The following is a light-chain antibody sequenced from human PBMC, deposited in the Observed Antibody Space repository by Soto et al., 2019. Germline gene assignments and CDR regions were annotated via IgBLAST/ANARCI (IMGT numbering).Light chain of an antibody. Sequence: EIVLTQSPGTLSLSPGDRATLSCRASQSVRSNYLAWYQQNPGQAPRLLINDASSRATGVPDRFSGSGSGTDFTLHISRLEPEDSAVYYCQQYGMSLYTFGQGNKLEIK. V-gene: IGKV3-20*01. CDR2: DAS. J-gene: IGKJ2*01. CDR1: QSVRSNY. CDR3: QQYGMSLYT.